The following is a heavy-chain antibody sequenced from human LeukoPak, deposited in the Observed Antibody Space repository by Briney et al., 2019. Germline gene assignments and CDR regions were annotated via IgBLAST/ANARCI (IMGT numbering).Heavy chain of an antibody. D-gene: IGHD6-13*01. Sequence: ASVKVSCKASGYTFTSYGISWVRQAPGQGLEWMGWISAYNGNTNYAQKLQGRVTMTTDTSTSTAYMELRSLRSDDTVVYYRARDRGVGSSSWYSFDYWGQGTLVTVSS. CDR2: ISAYNGNT. CDR1: GYTFTSYG. V-gene: IGHV1-18*01. J-gene: IGHJ4*02. CDR3: ARDRGVGSSSWYSFDY.